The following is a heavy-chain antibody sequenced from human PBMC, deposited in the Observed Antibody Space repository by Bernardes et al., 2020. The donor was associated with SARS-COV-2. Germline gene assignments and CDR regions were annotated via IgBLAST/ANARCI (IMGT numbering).Heavy chain of an antibody. CDR2: IYYSGST. CDR3: ARATVGYCSSTSCYNHAFDI. D-gene: IGHD2-2*02. V-gene: IGHV4-61*01. CDR1: GGSVSSGSYY. Sequence: SETLSLTCTVSGGSVSSGSYYWSWNRPPPGKGLEWIGYIYYSGSTNYNLSLKSRVTISVDTSKNQFSLKLSSVTAADTAVYYCARATVGYCSSTSCYNHAFDIWGQGTMVTVSS. J-gene: IGHJ3*02.